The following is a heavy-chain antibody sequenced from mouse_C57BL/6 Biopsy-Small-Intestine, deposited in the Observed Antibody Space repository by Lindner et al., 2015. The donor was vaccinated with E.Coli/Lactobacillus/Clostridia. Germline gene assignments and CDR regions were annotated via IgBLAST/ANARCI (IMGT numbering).Heavy chain of an antibody. J-gene: IGHJ1*03. CDR1: GITFSDYG. CDR2: ISSGSSTI. V-gene: IGHV5-17*01. CDR3: ARGYFDV. Sequence: VQLQESGGGLVKPGGSLKLSCAASGITFSDYGMHWVRQAPEKGLEWVAYISSGSSTIYYADTVKGRFTISRDNAKNTLFLQMTSLRSEDTAIYYCARGYFDVWGTGTTVTVSS.